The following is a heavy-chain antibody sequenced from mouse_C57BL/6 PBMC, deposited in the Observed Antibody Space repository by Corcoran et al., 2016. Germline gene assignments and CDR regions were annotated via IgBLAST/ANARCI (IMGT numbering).Heavy chain of an antibody. D-gene: IGHD3-2*02. V-gene: IGHV3-6*01. J-gene: IGHJ4*01. CDR2: ISYDGSN. CDR3: ARKGKAGNSSGYVDAMDY. CDR1: GYSITSGYY. Sequence: DVQLQESGPGLVKPSQSLSLTCSVTGYSITSGYYWNWIRQFPGNKLEWMGYISYDGSNNYNPSLKNRISITRDTSKNQFFLKLNSVTTEDTATYYCARKGKAGNSSGYVDAMDYWGQGTSVTVSS.